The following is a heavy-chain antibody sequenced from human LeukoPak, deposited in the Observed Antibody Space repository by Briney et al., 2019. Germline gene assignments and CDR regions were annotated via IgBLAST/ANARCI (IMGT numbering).Heavy chain of an antibody. CDR2: IYYSGNP. D-gene: IGHD3-10*01. V-gene: IGHV4-59*01. CDR3: ARGSGSPDY. J-gene: IGHJ4*02. Sequence: SETLSLTCTVSGGSISGYYWSWLRRPPGKGLGWVGYIYYSGNPNYNPSLKSRVTISVDTSKNQFSLRLTSVTAADTAVYYCARGSGSPDYWGQGALVTVSS. CDR1: GGSISGYY.